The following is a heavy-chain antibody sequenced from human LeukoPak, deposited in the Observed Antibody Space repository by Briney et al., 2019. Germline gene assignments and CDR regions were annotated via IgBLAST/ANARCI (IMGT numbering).Heavy chain of an antibody. J-gene: IGHJ4*02. CDR3: ARDLGDTAMVN. Sequence: GGSLRLSCAASGFTFSSYAMHWVRQAPGKGLEWVAVISYDGSNKYYADSVKGRFTISRDNSKNTQYLQMNSLRAEDTAVYYCARDLGDTAMVNWGQGTLVTVSS. CDR1: GFTFSSYA. D-gene: IGHD5-18*01. CDR2: ISYDGSNK. V-gene: IGHV3-30*04.